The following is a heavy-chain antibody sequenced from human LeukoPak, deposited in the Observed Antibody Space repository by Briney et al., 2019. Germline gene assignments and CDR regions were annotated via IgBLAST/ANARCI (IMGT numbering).Heavy chain of an antibody. CDR3: ARGGPPFVNFAFDI. D-gene: IGHD2-21*01. V-gene: IGHV1-8*01. Sequence: ASVKVSCKASGYTFTSYDINWVRQATGQGLEWMGWMNPNSGNTGYAQKFQGRVTMTRNTSISTAYMELSSLRSEDTAVYYCARGGPPFVNFAFDIWGQGTMVTVSS. CDR1: GYTFTSYD. CDR2: MNPNSGNT. J-gene: IGHJ3*02.